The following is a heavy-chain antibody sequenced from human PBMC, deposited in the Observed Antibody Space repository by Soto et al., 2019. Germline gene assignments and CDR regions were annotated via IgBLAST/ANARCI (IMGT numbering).Heavy chain of an antibody. CDR1: GYTISTYD. V-gene: IGHV1-8*01. J-gene: IGHJ5*02. D-gene: IGHD5-12*01. CDR3: ARDIMAP. Sequence: QVQLVQSGAAVKKPGASVKVSCKASGYTISTYDINWVRQAAGQGLEWMGWMSPASGDTGYAPRLQGRVAMTRNISINTAYLELSGLTPEDTGLYYCARDIMAPCGQGTVVTVSS. CDR2: MSPASGDT.